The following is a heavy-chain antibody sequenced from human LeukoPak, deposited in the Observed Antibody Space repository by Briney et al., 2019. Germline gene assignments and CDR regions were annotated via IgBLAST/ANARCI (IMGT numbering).Heavy chain of an antibody. D-gene: IGHD6-13*01. CDR2: IYHSGNT. J-gene: IGHJ4*02. CDR1: GGSISSSNW. CDR3: ARRFSGSSQIGY. Sequence: SETLSLTCAVSGGSISSSNWWSWVRQPPGKGLEWIGEIYHSGNTSYNPSLKSRVTISVDKSKNQFSLNLTSVTAADTAVYYCARRFSGSSQIGYWGQGTLVTVSS. V-gene: IGHV4-4*02.